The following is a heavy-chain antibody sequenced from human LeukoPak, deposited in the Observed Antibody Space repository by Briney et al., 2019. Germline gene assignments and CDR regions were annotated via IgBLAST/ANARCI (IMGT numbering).Heavy chain of an antibody. V-gene: IGHV4-39*07. D-gene: IGHD1-7*01. CDR2: IYYSGST. Sequence: PSETLSLTCTVSGGSISSSSYYWGWIRQPPGKGLEWIGSIYYSGSTYYNPSLKSRVTISVDTSKNQFSLKLSSVTAADTAVYYCARKYWNYGFDPWGQGTLVTVSS. J-gene: IGHJ5*02. CDR1: GGSISSSSYY. CDR3: ARKYWNYGFDP.